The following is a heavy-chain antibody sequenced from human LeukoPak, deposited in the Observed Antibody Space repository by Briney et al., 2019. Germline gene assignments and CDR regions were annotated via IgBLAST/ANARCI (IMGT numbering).Heavy chain of an antibody. CDR1: GYTFTSYG. CDR3: ATYSAAGRTYYFDY. J-gene: IGHJ4*02. D-gene: IGHD6-13*01. CDR2: ISAYNGNT. Sequence: ASVKVSCKASGYTFTSYGISWVRQAPGQGLEWMGWISAYNGNTNYAQNLQGRVTMTTDTSTSTAYMELRSLRSDDTAVYYCATYSAAGRTYYFDYWGQGALVTVSS. V-gene: IGHV1-18*01.